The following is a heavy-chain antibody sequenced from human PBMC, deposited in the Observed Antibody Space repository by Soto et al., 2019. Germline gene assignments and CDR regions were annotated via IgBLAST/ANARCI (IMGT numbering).Heavy chain of an antibody. V-gene: IGHV1-3*01. Sequence: GASVKLSCKASGYTFTSYVMHWVSQAPEQRLEWMGWINAGNGNTKYSQKFQGRVTITRDTSASTAYMELSSLRSEDTAVYYCARAYYYDSSGSTDNWFDPWGQGTLVTVSS. CDR2: INAGNGNT. D-gene: IGHD3-22*01. CDR1: GYTFTSYV. J-gene: IGHJ5*02. CDR3: ARAYYYDSSGSTDNWFDP.